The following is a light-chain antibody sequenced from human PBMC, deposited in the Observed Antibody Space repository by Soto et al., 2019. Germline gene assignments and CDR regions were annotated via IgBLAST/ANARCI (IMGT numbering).Light chain of an antibody. J-gene: IGKJ2*01. CDR1: QSVSSSY. CDR3: QQYGRSPYT. CDR2: GAS. V-gene: IGKV3-20*01. Sequence: EIVLTQSPCPLSLSPGERATLSCRASQSVSSSYLAWYQQKPGQAHRLLIYGASSRATGIPDRFSGSGSGTDFTLTISRLEPEDFAVYYCQQYGRSPYTFGQGTKLEIK.